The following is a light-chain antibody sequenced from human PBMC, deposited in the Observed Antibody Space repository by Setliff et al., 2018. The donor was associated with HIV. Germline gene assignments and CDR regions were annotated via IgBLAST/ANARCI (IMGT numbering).Light chain of an antibody. Sequence: QSVLTQPASVSGSPGQSITISCTGTSSDVGSYNLVSWYQQHPGKAPKLMIYEVSKRPSGVSNRFPGSKSGNTASLTISGLQAEDEADYYCCSYAGSSTPYVFGTGTKGTVL. CDR2: EVS. CDR3: CSYAGSSTPYV. V-gene: IGLV2-23*02. CDR1: SSDVGSYNL. J-gene: IGLJ1*01.